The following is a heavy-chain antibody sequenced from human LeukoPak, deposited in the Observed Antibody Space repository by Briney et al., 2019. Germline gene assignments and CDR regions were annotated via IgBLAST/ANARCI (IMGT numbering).Heavy chain of an antibody. Sequence: GGSLRLSCAASRFTFSSYAMSWVRQAPGKGLEWVSAISGSGDSTYYADSVKGRFAISRDNSKNTLYLQMNSLRAEDTAVYYCAKDRESWGYPLDAFDIWGQGTMVTVSS. CDR1: RFTFSSYA. V-gene: IGHV3-23*01. J-gene: IGHJ3*02. CDR3: AKDRESWGYPLDAFDI. D-gene: IGHD7-27*01. CDR2: ISGSGDST.